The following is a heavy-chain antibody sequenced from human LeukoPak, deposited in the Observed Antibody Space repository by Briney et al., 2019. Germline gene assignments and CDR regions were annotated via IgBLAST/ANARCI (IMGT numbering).Heavy chain of an antibody. D-gene: IGHD5-24*01. CDR1: GYTFSNCV. J-gene: IGHJ4*02. V-gene: IGHV1-18*01. CDR3: VKDYNYVIDY. Sequence: ASVKVSFKACGYTFSNCVFSWVRQAPGQGLDWMGFISANNGYIHPAQKFQGKVTMTTATSTTTAYMELRSLRSDDTAVYYCVKDYNYVIDYWGQGTLVTVSS. CDR2: ISANNGYI.